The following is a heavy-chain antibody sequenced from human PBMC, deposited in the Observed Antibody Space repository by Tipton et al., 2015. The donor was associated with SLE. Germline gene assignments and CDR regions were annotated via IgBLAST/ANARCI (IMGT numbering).Heavy chain of an antibody. V-gene: IGHV4-34*01. CDR2: INHSGST. Sequence: TLSLTCAVYGGSFSGYYWSWIRQPPGKGLEWIGEINHSGSTNYNPSLKSRVTISVDTSKSQFSLKLSSVTAADTAGYYCARGQRPGYCSRASCPYYYYYMDVWGKGTTVTVSS. CDR1: GGSFSGYY. J-gene: IGHJ6*03. D-gene: IGHD2-2*01. CDR3: ARGQRPGYCSRASCPYYYYYMDV.